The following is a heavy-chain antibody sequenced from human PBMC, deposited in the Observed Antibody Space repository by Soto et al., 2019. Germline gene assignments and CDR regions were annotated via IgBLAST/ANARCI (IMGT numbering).Heavy chain of an antibody. V-gene: IGHV3-23*01. J-gene: IGHJ6*03. CDR2: ISGSGGST. D-gene: IGHD2-2*01. CDR1: GFTFSSYA. CDR3: AKGYCSSSSCYYFYCMDV. Sequence: GGSLRLSCVSSGFTFSSYAMSLVRQAPGKGLEWVSIISGSGGSTYYADSVKGRFTISRDNSKNTLYLQMNSLRAEDTAVYYCAKGYCSSSSCYYFYCMDVWGKGTTVTVSS.